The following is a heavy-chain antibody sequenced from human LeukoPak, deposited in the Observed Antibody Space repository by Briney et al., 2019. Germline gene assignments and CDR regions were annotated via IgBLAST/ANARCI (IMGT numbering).Heavy chain of an antibody. Sequence: PSETLSLTCTVSGGSISSSSYYWGWIRQPPGKGLEWIGSIYYSGSTYYNPSLKSRVTISVDTSKNQFSLKLSSVTAADTAVYYCARYRALEDTAMAHYFDYWGQGTLVTVSS. V-gene: IGHV4-39*07. CDR2: IYYSGST. CDR1: GGSISSSSYY. CDR3: ARYRALEDTAMAHYFDY. J-gene: IGHJ4*02. D-gene: IGHD5-18*01.